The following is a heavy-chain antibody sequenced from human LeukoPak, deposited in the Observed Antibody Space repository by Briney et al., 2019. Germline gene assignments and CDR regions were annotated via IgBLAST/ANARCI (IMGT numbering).Heavy chain of an antibody. V-gene: IGHV1-18*01. CDR1: GYTFTSYG. Sequence: GASVEVSCKASGYTFTSYGISWVRQAPGQGLEWMGWISAYNGNTNYAQKLQGRVTMTTDTSTSTAYMELRSLRSDDTAVYYCARVYYDFRPLFFDYWGQGTLVTVSS. J-gene: IGHJ4*02. D-gene: IGHD3-3*01. CDR2: ISAYNGNT. CDR3: ARVYYDFRPLFFDY.